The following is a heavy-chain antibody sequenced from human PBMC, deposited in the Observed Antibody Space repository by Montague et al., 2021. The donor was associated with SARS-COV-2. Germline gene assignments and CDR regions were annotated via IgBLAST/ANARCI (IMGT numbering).Heavy chain of an antibody. Sequence: SVKVSCKVFGYTLSQTTMHWVRQAPGKGLEWMGRLDPEDGETVYTQTLQGRVAMTADSSTETAYMELTNLTSDDTAVYYCATYSISGVVIYAFAFWGQGTMVTVSS. CDR3: ATYSISGVVIYAFAF. CDR1: GYTLSQTT. J-gene: IGHJ3*01. V-gene: IGHV1-24*01. D-gene: IGHD3-3*01. CDR2: LDPEDGET.